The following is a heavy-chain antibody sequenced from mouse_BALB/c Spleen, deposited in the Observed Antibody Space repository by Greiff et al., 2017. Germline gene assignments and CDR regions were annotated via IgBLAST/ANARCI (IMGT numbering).Heavy chain of an antibody. J-gene: IGHJ3*01. Sequence: EVKLVESGGDLVKPGGSLKLSCAASGFTFSSYGMSWVRQTPDKRLEWVATISSGGSYTYYPDSVKGRFTISRDNAKNTLYLQMSSLKSEDTAMYYCAREAYGYDGFAYWGQGTLVTVSA. CDR3: AREAYGYDGFAY. D-gene: IGHD2-2*01. V-gene: IGHV5-6*01. CDR2: ISSGGSYT. CDR1: GFTFSSYG.